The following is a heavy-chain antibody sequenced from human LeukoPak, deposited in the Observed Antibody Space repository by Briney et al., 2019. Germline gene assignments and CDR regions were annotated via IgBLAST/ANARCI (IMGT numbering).Heavy chain of an antibody. D-gene: IGHD2-2*01. J-gene: IGHJ6*04. CDR2: IGSSGSTI. CDR3: AREVVVVPAISYGMDV. Sequence: GGSLRLSCAASGFTFSSYEMNWVRQAPGKGLEWVSYIGSSGSTIYYADSVKGRFTISRDNAKNSLYLQMNSLRAEDTAVYYCAREVVVVPAISYGMDVWGKGTTVTVSS. V-gene: IGHV3-48*03. CDR1: GFTFSSYE.